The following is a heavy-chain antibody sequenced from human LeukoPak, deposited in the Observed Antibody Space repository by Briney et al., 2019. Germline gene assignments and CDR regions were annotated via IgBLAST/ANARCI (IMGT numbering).Heavy chain of an antibody. V-gene: IGHV4-31*03. CDR2: IYYSGST. CDR1: SGSISSGKYY. D-gene: IGHD6-13*01. Sequence: SETLSLTCSVSSGSISSGKYYWNWIRQHPGKGLEGIGYIYYSGSTYYSPSLKSRVSISIDTSKNQFSLKLSSVSAADTAVYYCARDGASSSTGWFDPWGQGTLVTVSS. J-gene: IGHJ5*02. CDR3: ARDGASSSTGWFDP.